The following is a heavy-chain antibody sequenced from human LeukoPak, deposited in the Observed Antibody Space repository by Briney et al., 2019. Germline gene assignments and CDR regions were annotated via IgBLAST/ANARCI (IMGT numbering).Heavy chain of an antibody. CDR3: AKFYVYGDDYFDN. D-gene: IGHD4-17*01. V-gene: IGHV3-23*01. CDR2: ISGSGGST. Sequence: GGSLRLSCAASGFSFSSYSMSCVRQDPGKGLEWFSAISGSGGSTYYADSVEGRFTISRDNSKNTLYLQMNSLRAEDTAVYYCAKFYVYGDDYFDNWGQGTLVTVSS. J-gene: IGHJ4*02. CDR1: GFSFSSYS.